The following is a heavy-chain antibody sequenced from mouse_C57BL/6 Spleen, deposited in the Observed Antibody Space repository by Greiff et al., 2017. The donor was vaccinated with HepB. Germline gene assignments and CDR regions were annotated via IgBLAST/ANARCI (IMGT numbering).Heavy chain of an antibody. CDR2: INPNYGTT. J-gene: IGHJ2*01. D-gene: IGHD1-1*01. V-gene: IGHV1-39*01. Sequence: VHVKQSGPELVKPGASVKISCKASGYSFTDYNMNWVKQSNGKSLEWIGVINPNYGTTSYNQKFKGKATLTVDQSSSTAYMQLNSLTSEDSAVYYCARWGGTTVVAPFDYWGQGTTLTVSS. CDR3: ARWGGTTVVAPFDY. CDR1: GYSFTDYN.